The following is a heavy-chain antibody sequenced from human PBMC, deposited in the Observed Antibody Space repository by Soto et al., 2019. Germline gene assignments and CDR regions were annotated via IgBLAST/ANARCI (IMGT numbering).Heavy chain of an antibody. V-gene: IGHV3-21*01. J-gene: IGHJ4*02. D-gene: IGHD2-15*01. Sequence: EVQLVESGGGLVKPGGSLRLSCAASGFTFSSYSMNWVRQAPGKGLEWVSSISSSSTHIYYADSVKGRITTSRDNAKNSLYLQMNSRRAEDTAVYYCAGAYCRGRSCYSGDLFDYWGQGTLVTVSS. CDR1: GFTFSSYS. CDR3: AGAYCRGRSCYSGDLFDY. CDR2: ISSSSTHI.